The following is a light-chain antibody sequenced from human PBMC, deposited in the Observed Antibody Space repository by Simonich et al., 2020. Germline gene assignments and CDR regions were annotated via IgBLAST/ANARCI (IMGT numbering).Light chain of an antibody. CDR3: QQYYSTPWT. CDR2: WAS. J-gene: IGKJ1*01. Sequence: DIVMTQSPDSLAVSLGERATLNCKSIQSVLYSSKNNNYLAWYQQKPGQTPKLLIYWASTRESGVPDRLSGSGSGTDFTLTISSLQAEDVAVYYCQQYYSTPWTFGQGTKVEIK. V-gene: IGKV4-1*01. CDR1: QSVLYSSKNNNY.